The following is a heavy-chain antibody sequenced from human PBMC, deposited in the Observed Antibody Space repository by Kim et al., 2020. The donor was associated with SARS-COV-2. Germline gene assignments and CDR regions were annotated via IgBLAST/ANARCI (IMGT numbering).Heavy chain of an antibody. CDR3: ARDPRGTYDY. V-gene: IGHV1-3*01. Sequence: ASVKVSCKASGYVFTSYLMHWLRQAPGQGLEFMGWINGGNGNTKYSQKFQGRITITRDISTSTVYMDLTSLTSEDTAVYYCARDPRGTYDYWGQGTRVTVSS. CDR2: INGGNGNT. J-gene: IGHJ4*02. CDR1: GYVFTSYL.